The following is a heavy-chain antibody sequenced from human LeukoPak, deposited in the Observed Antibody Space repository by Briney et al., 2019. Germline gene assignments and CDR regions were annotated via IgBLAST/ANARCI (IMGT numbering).Heavy chain of an antibody. D-gene: IGHD3-16*01. CDR3: ARSMGE. Sequence: GGSLRLSCEASGFTFSGSWMHWVRHAPGKGLEWVSRINTDGSGTSYADSVKGRFTISRDNAKNTLYLQMNSLRAEDTAVYYCARSMGEGGQGTLVTVSS. V-gene: IGHV3-74*01. J-gene: IGHJ4*02. CDR2: INTDGSGT. CDR1: GFTFSGSW.